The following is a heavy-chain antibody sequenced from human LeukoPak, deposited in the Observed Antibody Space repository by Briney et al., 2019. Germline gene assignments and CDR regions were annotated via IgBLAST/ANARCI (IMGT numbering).Heavy chain of an antibody. CDR1: GYPYEEHG. Sequence: PGGPLRLPCAASGYPYEEHGMLGVPDSPGKGVEWVSGIHWSGVDTGYAASVKGRFTISRDNSKNTLYLQMNSLRAEDTAVYYCAKDPDTVTTYLHWGQGTLVTVSS. CDR2: IHWSGVDT. D-gene: IGHD4-17*01. V-gene: IGHV3-20*04. CDR3: AKDPDTVTTYLH. J-gene: IGHJ1*01.